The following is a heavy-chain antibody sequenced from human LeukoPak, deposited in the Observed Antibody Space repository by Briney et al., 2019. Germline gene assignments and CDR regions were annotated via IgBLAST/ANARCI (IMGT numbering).Heavy chain of an antibody. J-gene: IGHJ4*02. CDR2: VDPKGGET. V-gene: IGHV1-69-2*01. D-gene: IGHD7-27*01. CDR3: ATGYWGDY. CDR1: GYTFTDYY. Sequence: ASVKISCKVSGYTFTDYYMHWVQQAPGKGLEWMGLVDPKGGETIYAEKFQGRVTITADTSTDTAYKELSSLRSEDTAVYSCATGYWGDYWGQGTLVTVSS.